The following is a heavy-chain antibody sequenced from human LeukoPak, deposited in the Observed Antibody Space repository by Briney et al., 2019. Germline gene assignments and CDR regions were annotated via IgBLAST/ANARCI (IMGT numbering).Heavy chain of an antibody. Sequence: SETLSLTCSVSGGSISSNYWSWIRQPPGKGLEWIGYIYYSGSTNYNPSLKSRATISVDTSKNQFSLKLSSVTAADTAVYYCAREGHCSGGSDCYSGVDVWGKGTTVTVSS. V-gene: IGHV4-59*01. D-gene: IGHD2-15*01. CDR2: IYYSGST. CDR1: GGSISSNY. J-gene: IGHJ6*04. CDR3: AREGHCSGGSDCYSGVDV.